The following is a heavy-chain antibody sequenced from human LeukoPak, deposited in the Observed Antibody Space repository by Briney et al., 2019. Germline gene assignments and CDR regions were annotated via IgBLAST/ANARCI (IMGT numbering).Heavy chain of an antibody. V-gene: IGHV4-39*07. CDR3: AGQRGDGPYGDYGLFGYMDV. J-gene: IGHJ6*03. D-gene: IGHD4-17*01. Sequence: SETLSLTCTVSGGSISSSSYYWGWIRQPPGKGLEWIGSIYYSGSTYYNPSLKSRVTISVDKSKNQFSLKLSSVTAADTAVYYCAGQRGDGPYGDYGLFGYMDVWGKGTTVTVSS. CDR2: IYYSGST. CDR1: GGSISSSSYY.